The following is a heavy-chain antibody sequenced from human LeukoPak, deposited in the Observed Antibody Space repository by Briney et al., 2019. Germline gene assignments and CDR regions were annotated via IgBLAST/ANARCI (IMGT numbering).Heavy chain of an antibody. CDR2: ISPGGGTT. D-gene: IGHD3-10*01. V-gene: IGHV3-23*01. J-gene: IGHJ4*02. CDR3: AKSRSGSGNWALRIFDN. CDR1: GFTFSSYS. Sequence: PGGSLRLSCAASGFTFSSYSMNWVRQAPGRGLEWVSSISPGGGTTYCADSVKGRFTISRDNSENTLYVEMNSLRAEDTAIYYCAKSRSGSGNWALRIFDNWGQGTLVSVSS.